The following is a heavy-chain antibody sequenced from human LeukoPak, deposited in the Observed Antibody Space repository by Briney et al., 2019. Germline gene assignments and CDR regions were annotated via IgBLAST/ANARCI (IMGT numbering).Heavy chain of an antibody. CDR3: ARDMLAVPSNWFDP. CDR2: INPSGGGT. CDR1: GYTFSKYY. D-gene: IGHD2-8*01. Sequence: ASVKVSCKASGYTFSKYYMHWVRQAPGQGLEWMGVINPSGGGTSYAQKFQGRVTMTRDTSTSTVYMDLRSLRSEDTAVYFCARDMLAVPSNWFDPWGQGTLVTVSS. J-gene: IGHJ5*02. V-gene: IGHV1-46*01.